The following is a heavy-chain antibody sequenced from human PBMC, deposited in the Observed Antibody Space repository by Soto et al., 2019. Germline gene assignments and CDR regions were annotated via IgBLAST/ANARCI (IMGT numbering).Heavy chain of an antibody. CDR3: ARDKKLDYYYYGMDV. Sequence: GGSLRLSCAASGFTFSSYSMNWVRQAPGKGLEWVSSISSSSSYIYYADSVKGRFTISRDNAKNSLYLQMNSLRAEDTAVYYCARDKKLDYYYYGMDVWGQGTTVTVSS. V-gene: IGHV3-21*01. J-gene: IGHJ6*02. CDR2: ISSSSSYI. CDR1: GFTFSSYS. D-gene: IGHD6-6*01.